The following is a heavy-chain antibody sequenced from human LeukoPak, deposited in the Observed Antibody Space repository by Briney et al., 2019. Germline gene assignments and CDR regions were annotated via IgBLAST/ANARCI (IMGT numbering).Heavy chain of an antibody. Sequence: ASVKVSCKASGYTFTSYDINWVRQATGQGLEWMGWMNPNSGNTGCAQKFQGRVTMTRNTSISTAYMELSSLRSEDTAVYYCARATSIAARRGYYYYYMDVWGKGTTVTVSS. J-gene: IGHJ6*03. D-gene: IGHD6-6*01. CDR3: ARATSIAARRGYYYYYMDV. V-gene: IGHV1-8*01. CDR2: MNPNSGNT. CDR1: GYTFTSYD.